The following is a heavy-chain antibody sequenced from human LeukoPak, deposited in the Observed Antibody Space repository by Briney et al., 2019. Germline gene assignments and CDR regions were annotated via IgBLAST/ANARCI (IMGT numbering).Heavy chain of an antibody. Sequence: SETLSLTCTVSGGSIRSSSYYWGWVRQPPGKGLEWIGNFYYSVNTFYNPSLKSRVTISVDTSKNQFSLKLSSVTAADTAVYYCARWQISLYYFDYWGQGTLVTVSS. V-gene: IGHV4-39*01. CDR2: FYYSVNT. CDR1: GGSIRSSSYY. J-gene: IGHJ4*02. D-gene: IGHD3-3*02. CDR3: ARWQISLYYFDY.